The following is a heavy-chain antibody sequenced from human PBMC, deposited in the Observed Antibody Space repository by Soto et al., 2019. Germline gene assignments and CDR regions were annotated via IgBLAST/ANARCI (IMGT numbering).Heavy chain of an antibody. CDR2: IWYDGSNK. CDR1: GFTFSSYG. D-gene: IGHD4-17*01. CDR3: ARESTVTTNYGMDV. Sequence: GGSLRLSCAASGFTFSSYGMHWVRQAPGKGLEWVAVIWYDGSNKYYADSVKGRFTISRNTSISTAYMELSSLRSEDTTVYYWARESTVTTNYGMDVWGQGPRVTVPS. J-gene: IGHJ6*02. V-gene: IGHV3-33*01.